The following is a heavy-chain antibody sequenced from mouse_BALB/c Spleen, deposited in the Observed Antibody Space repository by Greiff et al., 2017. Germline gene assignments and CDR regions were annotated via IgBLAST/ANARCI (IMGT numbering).Heavy chain of an antibody. CDR3: ASGYLYYAMDY. J-gene: IGHJ4*01. D-gene: IGHD1-2*01. CDR2: IRNKANGYTT. CDR1: GFTFTDYY. V-gene: IGHV7-3*02. Sequence: EVHLVESGGGLVQPGGSLRLSCATSGFTFTDYYMSWVRQPPGKALEWLGFIRNKANGYTTEYSASVKGRFTISRDNSQSILYLQMNTLRAEDSATYYCASGYLYYAMDYWGQGTSVTVSS.